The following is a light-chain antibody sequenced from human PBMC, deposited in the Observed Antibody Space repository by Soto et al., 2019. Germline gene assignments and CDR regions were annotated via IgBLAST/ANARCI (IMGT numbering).Light chain of an antibody. V-gene: IGKV3-20*01. CDR2: GAS. CDR3: QQYGSSPLIS. Sequence: EIVLTQSPGTLSLSPGERATLSCRASQSVSSSYLAWYHQKPGQAPRLLIFGASSRATGIPDRFSGSGSGRDFTLTISGLEPEDFAVYYCQQYGSSPLISFGQGTRLEIK. CDR1: QSVSSSY. J-gene: IGKJ5*01.